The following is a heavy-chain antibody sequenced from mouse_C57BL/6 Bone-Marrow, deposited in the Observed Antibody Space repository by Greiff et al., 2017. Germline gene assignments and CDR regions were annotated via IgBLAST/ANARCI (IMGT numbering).Heavy chain of an antibody. CDR1: GFTFSSYG. CDR2: ISSGGSYT. D-gene: IGHD2-3*01. Sequence: EVKLVESGGDLVKPGGSLKLSCAASGFTFSSYGMSWVRQTPDKRLEWVATISSGGSYTYYPDSVKGRFTIARDTAKNTLYLQMSSLKSEDTAMYYCARRWLLYFDYWGKGTTRTVTS. V-gene: IGHV5-6*02. CDR3: ARRWLLYFDY. J-gene: IGHJ2*01.